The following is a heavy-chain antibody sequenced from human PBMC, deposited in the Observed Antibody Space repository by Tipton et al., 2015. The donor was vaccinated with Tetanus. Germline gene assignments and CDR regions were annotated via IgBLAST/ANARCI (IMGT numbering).Heavy chain of an antibody. CDR3: ARVGLHVVAGTGQYYFDY. CDR1: GGSISSYY. V-gene: IGHV4-59*01. Sequence: TLSLTCTVSGGSISSYYWSWVRQSPGKGLEWIGEVSQSGSANYNPSLRSRVTISVDTSRKQFSLSLTSMTAADTAVYYCARVGLHVVAGTGQYYFDYWGRGTLVTVSS. CDR2: VSQSGSA. J-gene: IGHJ4*02. D-gene: IGHD6-19*01.